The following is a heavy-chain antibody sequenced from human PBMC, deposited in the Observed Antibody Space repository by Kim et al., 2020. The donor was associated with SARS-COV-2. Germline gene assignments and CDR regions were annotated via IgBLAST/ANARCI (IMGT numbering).Heavy chain of an antibody. CDR3: ATVVGGVFWSGYYSGIDY. D-gene: IGHD3-3*01. V-gene: IGHV1-24*01. CDR2: FDPEDGET. J-gene: IGHJ4*02. Sequence: ASVKVSCKVSGYTLTELSMHWVRQAPGKGLEWMGGFDPEDGETIYAQKFQGRVTMTEDTSTDTAYMELSSLRSEDTAVYYCATVVGGVFWSGYYSGIDYWGQGTLVTVSS. CDR1: GYTLTELS.